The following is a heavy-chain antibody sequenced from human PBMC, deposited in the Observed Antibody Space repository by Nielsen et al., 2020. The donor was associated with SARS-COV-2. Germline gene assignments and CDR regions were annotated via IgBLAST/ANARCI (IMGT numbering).Heavy chain of an antibody. CDR1: GFTFSGSA. V-gene: IGHV3-73*01. Sequence: GGSLRLSCAASGFTFSGSAMHWVRQASGKGLEWVGRIRSKANSYATAYAASVKGRFTISRDDSKNTAYLQMNSLKTEDTAVYYCTRIVGATPYVDYWGQGTLVTVSS. J-gene: IGHJ4*02. CDR2: IRSKANSYAT. D-gene: IGHD1-26*01. CDR3: TRIVGATPYVDY.